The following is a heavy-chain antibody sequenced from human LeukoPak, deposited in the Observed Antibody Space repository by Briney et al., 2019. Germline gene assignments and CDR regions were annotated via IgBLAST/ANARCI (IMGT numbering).Heavy chain of an antibody. CDR2: ISWNSDSI. Sequence: GGSLRLSCAASGFTFDDYAMHWVRQAPGKGLEWVSGISWNSDSIGYADSVKGRFTISRDNAKNSLYLQMNSLRAEDMTLYYCAKDLAAAGTGGFDYWGQGTLVTVSS. V-gene: IGHV3-9*03. CDR1: GFTFDDYA. D-gene: IGHD6-13*01. J-gene: IGHJ4*02. CDR3: AKDLAAAGTGGFDY.